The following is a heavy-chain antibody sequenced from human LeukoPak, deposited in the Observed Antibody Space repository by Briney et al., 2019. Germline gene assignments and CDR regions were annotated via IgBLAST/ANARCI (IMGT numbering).Heavy chain of an antibody. Sequence: SETLSLTCTVSGGSISSSSYYWGWIRQPPGTGLEWIGSIYYSGSTYYNPSLKSRVTISVDTSKNQFSLKLSSVTAADTAVYYCAEGGGVNFDWSLYSGFHYWGQGTLVIVSS. CDR2: IYYSGST. D-gene: IGHD3-9*01. V-gene: IGHV4-39*01. CDR1: GGSISSSSYY. CDR3: AEGGGVNFDWSLYSGFHY. J-gene: IGHJ4*02.